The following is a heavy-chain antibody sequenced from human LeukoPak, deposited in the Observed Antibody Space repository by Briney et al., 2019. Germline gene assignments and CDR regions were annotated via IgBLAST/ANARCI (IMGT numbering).Heavy chain of an antibody. J-gene: IGHJ4*02. CDR2: ISFDGTNK. V-gene: IGHV3-30*19. D-gene: IGHD4-17*01. CDR3: ATDYGDYEPIDY. CDR1: GFSFSNFG. Sequence: GGSLRLSCVASGFSFSNFGMHWVRRPPGRGLEWVAVISFDGTNKYYGDSVEGRFSVSRDNSKNTLYLQMNSLRPDDTAMYYCATDYGDYEPIDYWGQGTLVTVSS.